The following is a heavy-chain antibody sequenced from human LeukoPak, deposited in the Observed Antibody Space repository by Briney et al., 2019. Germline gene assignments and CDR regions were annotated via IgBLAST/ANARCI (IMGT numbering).Heavy chain of an antibody. D-gene: IGHD2-21*02. V-gene: IGHV1-18*01. Sequence: GSLKVSCKASGYTFTSYGISWVRQAPGQGLEWMGWISAYNGNTNYAQKLQGRVTMTTDTSTSTAYMELRSLRSDDTAVYYCARDVVVTAPYYYYGMDVWGQGTTVTVS. J-gene: IGHJ6*02. CDR2: ISAYNGNT. CDR3: ARDVVVTAPYYYYGMDV. CDR1: GYTFTSYG.